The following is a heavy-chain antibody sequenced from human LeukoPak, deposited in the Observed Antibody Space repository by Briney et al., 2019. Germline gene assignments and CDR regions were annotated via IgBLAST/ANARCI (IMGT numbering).Heavy chain of an antibody. CDR2: IYPGDSDT. Sequence: GGSLKISCKGSGYSFPNYWIGWVRQMPGKGLEWMGIIYPGDSDTTYKPSFQGQVTISADKSISTAYLQWSSLKASDTAMCYCARSRAEKVPVWGSYRHHDAFDIWGQGTRVTVSP. D-gene: IGHD3-16*02. CDR3: ARSRAEKVPVWGSYRHHDAFDI. V-gene: IGHV5-51*01. J-gene: IGHJ3*02. CDR1: GYSFPNYW.